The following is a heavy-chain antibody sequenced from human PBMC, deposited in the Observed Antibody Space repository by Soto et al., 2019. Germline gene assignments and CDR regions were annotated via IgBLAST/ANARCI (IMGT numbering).Heavy chain of an antibody. Sequence: SETQSLTCAVSGGSIISSIYFWGWIRQPPGEGLEWIGSMYYSGTTSYNPSLKTRVSISIDTAKNQFSLRLSSVTAADTAVYYCARHGRGNDVVKYYYYGMDVWGQGTTVTVSS. J-gene: IGHJ6*02. D-gene: IGHD2-15*01. V-gene: IGHV4-39*01. CDR1: GGSIISSIYF. CDR3: ARHGRGNDVVKYYYYGMDV. CDR2: MYYSGTT.